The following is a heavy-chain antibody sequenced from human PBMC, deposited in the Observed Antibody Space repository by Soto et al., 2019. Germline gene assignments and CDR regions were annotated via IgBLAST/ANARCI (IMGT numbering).Heavy chain of an antibody. Sequence: ASVKVSCKASGYTFTGYYMHWVRQAPGQGLEWMGWINPNSGGTNYAQKFQGWVTMTRDMSISTAYMELSRLRSDDTAVYYCARDLTRRGELPGPLDYWGQGTLVTVSS. D-gene: IGHD1-26*01. CDR2: INPNSGGT. V-gene: IGHV1-2*04. CDR1: GYTFTGYY. CDR3: ARDLTRRGELPGPLDY. J-gene: IGHJ4*02.